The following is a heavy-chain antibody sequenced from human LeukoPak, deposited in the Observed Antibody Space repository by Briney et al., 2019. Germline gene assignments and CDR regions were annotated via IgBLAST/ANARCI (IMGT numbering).Heavy chain of an antibody. V-gene: IGHV1-18*01. Sequence: ASVKVSCKASGYTFTSYGISWVRQAPGQGLEWMGWISAYNGKTNYAQKLQGRVTMTTDTSTSTAYMELRSLRSDDTAVYYCARAIPYYDSSGYQRYYFDYWGQGTLVTVSS. CDR1: GYTFTSYG. CDR2: ISAYNGKT. D-gene: IGHD3-22*01. J-gene: IGHJ4*02. CDR3: ARAIPYYDSSGYQRYYFDY.